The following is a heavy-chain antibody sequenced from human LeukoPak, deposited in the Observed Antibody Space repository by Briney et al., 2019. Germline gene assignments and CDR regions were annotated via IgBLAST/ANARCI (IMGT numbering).Heavy chain of an antibody. CDR3: TSFQGYGDYYYYGMDV. V-gene: IGHV3-49*04. CDR1: GFIFGDYA. Sequence: SLSLSCTASGFIFGDYAMSWVRQAPGKGLEGVGFIRSKAYGGTTEYAASVKGRFTISRDDYKSIAYLQMNSLKTEDTAVYYCTSFQGYGDYYYYGMDVWGQGTTVTVSS. J-gene: IGHJ6*02. CDR2: IRSKAYGGTT. D-gene: IGHD4-17*01.